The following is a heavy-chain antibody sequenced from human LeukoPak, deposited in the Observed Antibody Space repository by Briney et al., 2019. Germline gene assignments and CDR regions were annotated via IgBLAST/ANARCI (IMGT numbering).Heavy chain of an antibody. Sequence: HPGGSLRLSCAASGFTFRAYWMSWVRQAPGKGLEWVANINQDGSEKDYVDSVKGRFTISRDNARNSLHLQMNTLRAEDTAVYFCARLRYTYGKNFDYWGQGALVTVSS. CDR3: ARLRYTYGKNFDY. CDR2: INQDGSEK. V-gene: IGHV3-7*01. J-gene: IGHJ4*02. CDR1: GFTFRAYW. D-gene: IGHD5-18*01.